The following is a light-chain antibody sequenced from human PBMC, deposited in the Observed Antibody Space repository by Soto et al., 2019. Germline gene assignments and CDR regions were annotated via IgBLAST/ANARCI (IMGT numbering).Light chain of an antibody. CDR1: QSINNY. Sequence: DIQMTQSPSSLSASVGDRVTITCRTSQSINNYLNWYQQKPGKAPKLLIYGASSLQGGVPLRFSGSGSGTDFTLTISSLRPEDFATYYCQESYSALWGTCGQGTKVEIK. J-gene: IGKJ1*01. CDR2: GAS. V-gene: IGKV1-39*01. CDR3: QESYSALWGT.